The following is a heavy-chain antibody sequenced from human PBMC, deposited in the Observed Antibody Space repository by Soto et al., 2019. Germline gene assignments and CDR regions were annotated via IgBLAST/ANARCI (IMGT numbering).Heavy chain of an antibody. D-gene: IGHD6-13*01. Sequence: SETLSLTCAVYGGSFSGYYWSWIRQPPGKGLEWIGEINHSGSTNYNPSLKSRVTISVDTSKNQFSLKLSSVTAADTTVYYCARCDSSSYKGLYLDYWGQGTLVTVSS. V-gene: IGHV4-34*01. CDR2: INHSGST. J-gene: IGHJ4*02. CDR3: ARCDSSSYKGLYLDY. CDR1: GGSFSGYY.